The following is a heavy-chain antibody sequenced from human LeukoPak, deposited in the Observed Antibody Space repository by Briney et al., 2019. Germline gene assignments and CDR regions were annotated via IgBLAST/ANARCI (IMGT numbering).Heavy chain of an antibody. V-gene: IGHV4-39*01. J-gene: IGHJ4*02. D-gene: IGHD2-15*01. CDR3: ARPSLGYCSGGSCYGIDY. Sequence: PSETLSLTCTVSGGSISSSSYYWGWIRQPPGKGLEWIGSIYYSGSTYYNPSLKSRVTISVDTSKNQFSLKLSSVTAADTAVYYCARPSLGYCSGGSCYGIDYWGQGTLVTVSS. CDR1: GGSISSSSYY. CDR2: IYYSGST.